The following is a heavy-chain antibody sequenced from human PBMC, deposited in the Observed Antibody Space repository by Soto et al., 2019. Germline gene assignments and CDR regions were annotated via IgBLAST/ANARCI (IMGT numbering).Heavy chain of an antibody. V-gene: IGHV3-48*03. Sequence: GSLRLSCAASGFTFNSHEMNWVRQAPGKGLEWVSFISDSGDTKYYADSVKGRFTISRDNAQNSLYLQMNSLRAEDTAVYYCARDATNTSSWYFDLWGRGTLVTVSS. CDR1: GFTFNSHE. J-gene: IGHJ2*01. CDR2: ISDSGDTK. CDR3: ARDATNTSSWYFDL. D-gene: IGHD6-13*01.